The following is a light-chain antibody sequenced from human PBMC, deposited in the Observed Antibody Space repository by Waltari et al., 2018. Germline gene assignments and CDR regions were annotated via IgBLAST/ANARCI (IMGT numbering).Light chain of an antibody. CDR2: AAS. CDR1: QSISSY. V-gene: IGKV1-39*01. Sequence: DIQLTQSSSSLSASVGDRVTISCRASQSISSYLNWYQQRPGKAPKLLIYAASTLPNGVPSRFSGGGSGTDFTLTISSLQPEDFAIYYCQQSYSTLRTFGGGTKVDIK. J-gene: IGKJ4*01. CDR3: QQSYSTLRT.